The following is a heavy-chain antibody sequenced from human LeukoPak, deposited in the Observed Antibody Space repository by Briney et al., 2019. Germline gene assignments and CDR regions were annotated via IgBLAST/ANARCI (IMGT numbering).Heavy chain of an antibody. CDR3: ARHGPITMVRGFDP. J-gene: IGHJ5*02. V-gene: IGHV5-10-1*01. D-gene: IGHD3-10*01. CDR2: IDPSDSYT. Sequence: RGESLKISCQGSGYSFTSYWISWVRQMPGKGLEWMGRIDPSDSYTDYSPSFQGHVTISADKSISTAYLQWSSLKASDTAMYYCARHGPITMVRGFDPWGQGTLVTVSS. CDR1: GYSFTSYW.